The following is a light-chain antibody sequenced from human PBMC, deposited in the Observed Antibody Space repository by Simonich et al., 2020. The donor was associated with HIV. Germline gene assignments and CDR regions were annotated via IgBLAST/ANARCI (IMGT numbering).Light chain of an antibody. Sequence: QSALTQPASVSGSPGQSITISCTGTNSDVGNYNYVSWYQQHPGKAPKLMIYDVSYRPAGGSNRFSGSKSGNTASLTISGLQAEDEADYYCSSYKSSNTYVFGTGTKVTVL. CDR3: SSYKSSNTYV. CDR2: DVS. CDR1: NSDVGNYNY. J-gene: IGLJ1*01. V-gene: IGLV2-14*03.